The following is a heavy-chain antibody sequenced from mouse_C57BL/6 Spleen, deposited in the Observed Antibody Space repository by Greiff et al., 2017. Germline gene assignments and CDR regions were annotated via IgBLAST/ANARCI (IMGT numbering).Heavy chain of an antibody. CDR3: ARRGDGYPYYAMDY. Sequence: EVKLMESGPELVKPGASVKIPCKASGYTFTDYNMDWVKQSHGKSLEWIGDINPNNGGTIYNQKFKGKATLTVDKSSSTAYMELRSLTSEDTAVYYCARRGDGYPYYAMDYWGQGTSVTVSS. CDR2: INPNNGGT. V-gene: IGHV1-18*01. J-gene: IGHJ4*01. CDR1: GYTFTDYN. D-gene: IGHD2-3*01.